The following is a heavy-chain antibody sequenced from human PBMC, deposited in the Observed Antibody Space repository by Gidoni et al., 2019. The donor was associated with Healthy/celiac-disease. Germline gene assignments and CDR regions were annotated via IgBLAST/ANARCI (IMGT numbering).Heavy chain of an antibody. Sequence: EVQLVESGGGLVKPGGSLRLSVAASGFTFSSYSLHWVRQAPGKGLEWVSSISSSSSYIYYADSVKGRFTISRDNAKNSLYLQMNSLRAEDTAVYYCAILGYCSSTSCYNMYNWFDPWGQGTLVTVSS. CDR1: GFTFSSYS. J-gene: IGHJ5*02. V-gene: IGHV3-21*01. CDR3: AILGYCSSTSCYNMYNWFDP. D-gene: IGHD2-2*02. CDR2: ISSSSSYI.